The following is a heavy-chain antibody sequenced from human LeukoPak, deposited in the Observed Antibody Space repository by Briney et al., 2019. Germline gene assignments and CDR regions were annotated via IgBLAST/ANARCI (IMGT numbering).Heavy chain of an antibody. Sequence: GGSLRLSCAASGFTFSSYGMHWARQAPGKGLEWVAITSYDESYKNYADSVKGRFTISRDNSKNTLYLQMNSLRADDTAVYYCAKDYDWGQGTLVTVSS. CDR1: GFTFSSYG. CDR3: AKDYD. V-gene: IGHV3-30*18. D-gene: IGHD3-16*01. CDR2: TSYDESYK. J-gene: IGHJ4*02.